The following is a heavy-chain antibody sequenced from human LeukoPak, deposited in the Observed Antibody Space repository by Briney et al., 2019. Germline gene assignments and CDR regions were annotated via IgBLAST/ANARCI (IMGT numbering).Heavy chain of an antibody. CDR3: ARDPPRYSSSWYPWFDP. CDR2: IIPILGIA. Sequence: ASVKVSCKASGGTFSSYAISWVRQAPGQGLEWMGRIIPILGIANYAQKFQGRVTITADKSTSTAYMELSSLRSEDTAVYYCARDPPRYSSSWYPWFDPWGQGTLVTVSS. CDR1: GGTFSSYA. V-gene: IGHV1-69*04. D-gene: IGHD6-13*01. J-gene: IGHJ5*02.